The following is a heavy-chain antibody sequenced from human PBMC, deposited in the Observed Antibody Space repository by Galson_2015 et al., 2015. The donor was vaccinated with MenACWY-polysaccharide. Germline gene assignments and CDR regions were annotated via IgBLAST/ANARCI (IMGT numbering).Heavy chain of an antibody. CDR2: LSASGATT. V-gene: IGHV3-23*01. J-gene: IGHJ2*01. CDR3: AREFTGDGSSWYYWYFDL. D-gene: IGHD6-13*01. CDR1: GFTFSNSA. Sequence: SLRLSCAASGFTFSNSAMSWVRQAPGKGLEWVSALSASGATTYYADSVKGRFTISRENAKNSLYLQMNSLRAGDTAVYYCAREFTGDGSSWYYWYFDLWGRGTLVTVSS.